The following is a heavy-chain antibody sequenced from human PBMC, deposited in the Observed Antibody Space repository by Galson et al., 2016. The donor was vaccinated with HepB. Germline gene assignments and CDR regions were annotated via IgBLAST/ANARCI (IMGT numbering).Heavy chain of an antibody. CDR3: ARQAMPNAFDI. CDR2: DGSNK. Sequence: SLRLSCAASGFTFSSYGMHWVRQAPGKGLEWVAVDGSNKYYADSVKGRFTISRDNSKNTLYLQMNSLRAEDTAVYYCARQAMPNAFDIWGQGTMVTVSS. D-gene: IGHD2-2*01. V-gene: IGHV3-33*01. J-gene: IGHJ3*02. CDR1: GFTFSSYG.